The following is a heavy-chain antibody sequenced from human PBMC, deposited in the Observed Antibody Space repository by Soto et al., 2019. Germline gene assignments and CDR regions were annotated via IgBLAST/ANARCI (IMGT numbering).Heavy chain of an antibody. D-gene: IGHD3-9*01. CDR1: GYTFTSSY. CDR3: ARGFYDILTCYSSYNWFDP. Sequence: ASVKVSCKASGYTFTSSYMHWVRQAPGQGLEWMGIINPSGGSTSYAQKFQGRVTMTRDTSTSTVYMELSSLRSEDTAVYYCARGFYDILTCYSSYNWFDPWGQGTLVTVPQ. CDR2: INPSGGST. V-gene: IGHV1-46*01. J-gene: IGHJ5*02.